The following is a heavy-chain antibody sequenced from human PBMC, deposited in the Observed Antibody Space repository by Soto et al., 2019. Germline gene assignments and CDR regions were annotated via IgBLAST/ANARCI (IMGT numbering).Heavy chain of an antibody. D-gene: IGHD3-10*01. CDR2: ISGSGGST. J-gene: IGHJ6*02. Sequence: SLRLSCAASGFTFSRYAMSWVRQAPGKGLEWVSAISGSGGSTYYADSVKGRFTISRDNSKNTLYLQMNSLRAEDTAVYYCAKELNYYGSGFTLNYGMDVWGQGTTVTVSS. V-gene: IGHV3-23*01. CDR1: GFTFSRYA. CDR3: AKELNYYGSGFTLNYGMDV.